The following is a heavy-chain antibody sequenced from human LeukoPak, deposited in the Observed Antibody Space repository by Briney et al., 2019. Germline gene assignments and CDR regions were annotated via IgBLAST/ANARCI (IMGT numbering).Heavy chain of an antibody. V-gene: IGHV4-34*01. J-gene: IGHJ6*02. D-gene: IGHD3-10*01. Sequence: SETLSLTCAVYGGSFSGYYWSWIRQPPGKGLEWIGEINHSGNTHYNPSLKSRVTISVDTSKNQFSLKLSSVTAADTAVYYCARLYYGSGSYKRAQTGAYYYGMDVWGQGTTVTVSS. CDR2: INHSGNT. CDR1: GGSFSGYY. CDR3: ARLYYGSGSYKRAQTGAYYYGMDV.